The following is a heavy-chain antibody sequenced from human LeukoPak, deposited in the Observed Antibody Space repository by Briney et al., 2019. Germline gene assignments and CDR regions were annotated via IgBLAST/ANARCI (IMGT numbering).Heavy chain of an antibody. J-gene: IGHJ6*02. CDR3: ASGTTNYFCGCPPPIPPYYYYGMDV. CDR2: MNPNSGNT. D-gene: IGHD2-21*01. CDR1: GYTFTSYD. V-gene: IGHV1-8*01. Sequence: GASVKVSCKASGYTFTSYDINWVRQATGQGLEWMGWMNPNSGNTGYAQKFQGRVTLTRNTSISTAYMELSSLRSEDTAVYYCASGTTNYFCGCPPPIPPYYYYGMDVWGQGTTVTVSS.